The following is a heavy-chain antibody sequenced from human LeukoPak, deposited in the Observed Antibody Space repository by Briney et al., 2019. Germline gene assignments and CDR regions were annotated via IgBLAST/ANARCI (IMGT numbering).Heavy chain of an antibody. CDR3: ARGGDSGYDRFDY. J-gene: IGHJ4*02. CDR2: FHPGDSCT. V-gene: IGHV5-51*01. Sequence: GESLKISCKGSGYTFTNYRIGWVRQMPGKGLEWMRLFHPGDSCTRYSPSLQGQVTFSADKSISTAYLQWSSLKTADTAMYFCARGGDSGYDRFDYWGQGTLVTVSS. CDR1: GYTFTNYR. D-gene: IGHD5-12*01.